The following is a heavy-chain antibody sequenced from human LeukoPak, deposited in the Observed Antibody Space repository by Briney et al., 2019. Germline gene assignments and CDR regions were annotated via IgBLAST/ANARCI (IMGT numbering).Heavy chain of an antibody. Sequence: ASVKVSCKASGYTFTGYYMHWVRQAPGQGLEWMGWINPNSGGTNYAQKFQGRVTMTRDTSISTAYMELSRLGSDDTAVYYCATYVLRRARVAFDIWGQGTMVTVSS. CDR2: INPNSGGT. CDR3: ATYVLRRARVAFDI. J-gene: IGHJ3*02. CDR1: GYTFTGYY. D-gene: IGHD2-21*01. V-gene: IGHV1-2*02.